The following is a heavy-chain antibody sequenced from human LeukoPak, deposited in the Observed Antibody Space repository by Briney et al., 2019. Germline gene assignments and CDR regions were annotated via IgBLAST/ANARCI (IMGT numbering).Heavy chain of an antibody. D-gene: IGHD3-3*01. Sequence: GGSLRLSCAASGFTFSSYWMSWVRQAPGKGLEWVANIKQDGSEKYYVDSVKGRFTISRDNAKNSLYLQMNSLRAEDTAVYYCARDTGITIFGVPQGPNFDYWGQGTLVTVSS. J-gene: IGHJ4*02. CDR2: IKQDGSEK. CDR3: ARDTGITIFGVPQGPNFDY. V-gene: IGHV3-7*01. CDR1: GFTFSSYW.